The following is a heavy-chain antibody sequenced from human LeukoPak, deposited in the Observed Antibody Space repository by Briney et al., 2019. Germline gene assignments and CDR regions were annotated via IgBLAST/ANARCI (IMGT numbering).Heavy chain of an antibody. CDR1: GGSISSYY. J-gene: IGHJ4*02. D-gene: IGHD2-2*01. CDR2: IYTSGST. Sequence: PSETLSLTCTVSGGSISSYYWSWIRQPAGKGLEWIGRIYTSGSTNYNPSLKSRVTMSVDTSKNQSSLKLSSVTAADTAVYYCARGSRRKVVPAAMLDYWGQGTLVTVSS. CDR3: ARGSRRKVVPAAMLDY. V-gene: IGHV4-4*07.